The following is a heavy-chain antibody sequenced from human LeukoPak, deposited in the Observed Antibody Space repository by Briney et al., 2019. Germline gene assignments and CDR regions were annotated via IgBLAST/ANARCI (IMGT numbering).Heavy chain of an antibody. Sequence: ASMKVSCKASGYTFTGYYIHWVRQAPGQGLEWMGWINPNSGDTHYAQKFQGRVTMTRDTSISTGYMELSRLTSDDTALYYCTRGGPSRGSGFYYFDYWGQGTPVTVSS. CDR3: TRGGPSRGSGFYYFDY. V-gene: IGHV1-2*02. CDR2: INPNSGDT. J-gene: IGHJ4*02. D-gene: IGHD6-19*01. CDR1: GYTFTGYY.